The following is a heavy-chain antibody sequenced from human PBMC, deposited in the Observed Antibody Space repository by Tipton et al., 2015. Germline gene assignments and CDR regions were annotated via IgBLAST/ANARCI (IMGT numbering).Heavy chain of an antibody. Sequence: TLSLTCSVSGDSISSSNWWSWVRQPPGKGLEWIGEIHHGGSTNYNPSLKSRVTMSVDTSGNQFSLKLISVTAADTAVYYCARGRDSGYVLGHWFDSWGQGTLVTVSS. V-gene: IGHV4-4*02. CDR1: GDSISSSNW. D-gene: IGHD5-12*01. CDR2: IHHGGST. J-gene: IGHJ5*01. CDR3: ARGRDSGYVLGHWFDS.